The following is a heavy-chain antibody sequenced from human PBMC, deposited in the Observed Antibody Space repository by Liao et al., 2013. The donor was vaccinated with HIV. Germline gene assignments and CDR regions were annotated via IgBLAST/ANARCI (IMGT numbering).Heavy chain of an antibody. J-gene: IGHJ4*02. CDR2: VFHSGST. D-gene: IGHD2-15*01. Sequence: QLQESGPGLMRPSETVSLTCTFSGDSGSTNSWSWIRQTADKGFEWIGRVFHSGSTNYNPSLRSRVTLSVDTSKNLVSLKLTSVTAADTAVYYCARTGPRGDPLQWCDWGQGTLVTVSS. CDR1: GDSGSTNS. CDR3: ARTGPRGDPLQWCD. V-gene: IGHV4-4*07.